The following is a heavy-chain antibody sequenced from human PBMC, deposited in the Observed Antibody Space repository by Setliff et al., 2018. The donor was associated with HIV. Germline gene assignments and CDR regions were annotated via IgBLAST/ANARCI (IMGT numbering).Heavy chain of an antibody. CDR3: ARDHGMWDYGGNFLLREYFHH. CDR1: GYTFTSYG. Sequence: ASVKVSCKASGYTFTSYGISWVRQAPGQGLEWMGWINPNSSDTNYAQKFQGRVTMTRDTSISTAYMDLSRLRSDDTAVYYCARDHGMWDYGGNFLLREYFHHWGQGTLVTVSS. V-gene: IGHV1-2*02. CDR2: INPNSSDT. J-gene: IGHJ1*01. D-gene: IGHD4-17*01.